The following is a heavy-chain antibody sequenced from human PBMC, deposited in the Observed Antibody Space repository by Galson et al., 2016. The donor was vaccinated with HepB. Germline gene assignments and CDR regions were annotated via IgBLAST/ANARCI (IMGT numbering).Heavy chain of an antibody. Sequence: ESLSLTCAVSGVSITGTYWWSWVRQSPGKGLEWIGEISDSGKIKYNPPLKSRVTISVDKSTNQFSLKLKSVTAADTAIYYCARTRFTMVGGSHLDYWGQGTLVTVSS. J-gene: IGHJ4*02. CDR1: GVSITGTYW. D-gene: IGHD4/OR15-4a*01. V-gene: IGHV4-4*02. CDR3: ARTRFTMVGGSHLDY. CDR2: ISDSGKI.